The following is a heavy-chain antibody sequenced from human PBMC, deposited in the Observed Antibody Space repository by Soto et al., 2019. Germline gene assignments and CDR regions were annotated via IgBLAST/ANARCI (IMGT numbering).Heavy chain of an antibody. CDR1: GYTFTSYA. CDR2: INAGNGNT. Sequence: ASVKVSCKASGYTFTSYAMHWVRQAPGQRLEWMGWINAGNGNTKYSQKFQGRVAITRDTSASTAYMELSSLRSEDTAVYYCARGGSSSSWPNAFDIWGQGTMVTVSS. J-gene: IGHJ3*02. V-gene: IGHV1-3*01. D-gene: IGHD6-13*01. CDR3: ARGGSSSSWPNAFDI.